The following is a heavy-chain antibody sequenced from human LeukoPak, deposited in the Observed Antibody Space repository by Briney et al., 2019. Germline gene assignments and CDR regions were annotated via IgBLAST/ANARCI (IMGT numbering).Heavy chain of an antibody. Sequence: GGSLRLSCAASGFAFNRYWMHWVRQTPGKGLVWVSRINGDGSTTSYADSVKGGFTISRDNAKNTLYLQMSSLRAEDTAVYYCAKGSGSGWYGWFAPWGQGTLVTVSS. CDR2: INGDGSTT. CDR1: GFAFNRYW. D-gene: IGHD6-13*01. CDR3: AKGSGSGWYGWFAP. J-gene: IGHJ5*02. V-gene: IGHV3-74*01.